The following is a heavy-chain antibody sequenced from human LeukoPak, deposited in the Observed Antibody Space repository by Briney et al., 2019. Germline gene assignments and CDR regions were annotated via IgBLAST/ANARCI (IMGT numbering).Heavy chain of an antibody. CDR2: ISESSAHI. CDR3: ARRYGGYFSGVYN. CDR1: GFTFSSYS. D-gene: IGHD4-17*01. Sequence: GGSLRLSCAASGFTFSSYSMNWVRQAPGKGLEWVSSISESSAHIYYADSIKGRFTISRDNAKSSLYPQMNSLRAEDTAVYYCARRYGGYFSGVYNWGQGTLVTVSS. V-gene: IGHV3-21*01. J-gene: IGHJ4*02.